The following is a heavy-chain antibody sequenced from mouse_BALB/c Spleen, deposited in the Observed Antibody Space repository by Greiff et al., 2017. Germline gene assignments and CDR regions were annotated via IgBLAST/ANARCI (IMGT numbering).Heavy chain of an antibody. D-gene: IGHD1-2*01. CDR1: GFSLTSYG. V-gene: IGHV2-9*02. CDR3: ARDAPLIHYYGSVDY. Sequence: VQRVESGPGLVEPSQSLSITCTVSGFSLTSYGVHWVRQPPGKGLEWLGVIWAGGSTNYNSALMSRLSISKDNSTSQVFLKMNSLQTDDTAMYYCARDAPLIHYYGSVDYWGEGTPLPVSS. CDR2: IWAGGST. J-gene: IGHJ2*01.